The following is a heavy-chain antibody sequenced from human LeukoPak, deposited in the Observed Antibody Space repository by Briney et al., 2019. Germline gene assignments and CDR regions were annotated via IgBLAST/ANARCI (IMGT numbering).Heavy chain of an antibody. CDR1: GFIVDDYA. D-gene: IGHD2-15*01. V-gene: IGHV3-43*02. J-gene: IGHJ6*02. Sequence: GGSLSLSCAASGFIVDDYAMHWVRQAPGKCMEWVSLISGDSTGTFYADSVKGRFTISRDNSKNSLYLQLNSLRTEDTALYYCAKEVRGGGWYYYGTDVWGQGTTVTVSS. CDR2: ISGDSTGT. CDR3: AKEVRGGGWYYYGTDV.